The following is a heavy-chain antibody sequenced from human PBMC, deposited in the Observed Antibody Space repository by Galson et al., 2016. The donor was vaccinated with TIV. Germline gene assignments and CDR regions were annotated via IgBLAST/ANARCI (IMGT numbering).Heavy chain of an antibody. V-gene: IGHV3-7*01. J-gene: IGHJ4*02. CDR3: VRDVTSSWDY. CDR2: IKQDGSES. Sequence: SLRLSCAASGFTFSTYWMSWVRQAPGKGLEWVGNIKQDGSESYYVDSVRGRFTISRDNAKNTLYLQMNSLRVEDTALYYCVRDVTSSWDYWGQGTLVTVSS. D-gene: IGHD6-6*01. CDR1: GFTFSTYW.